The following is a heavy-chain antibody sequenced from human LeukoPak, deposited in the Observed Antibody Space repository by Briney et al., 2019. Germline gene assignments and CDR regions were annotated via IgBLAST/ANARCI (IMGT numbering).Heavy chain of an antibody. CDR1: GGSFSGYY. CDR3: ARLYLRWIQPCGFDP. V-gene: IGHV4-34*01. J-gene: IGHJ5*02. CDR2: INHSGST. Sequence: SETLSLTCAVYGGSFSGYYWSWIRQPPGKGLEWIGEINHSGSTNYNPSLKSRVTISVDTSKNQFSLKLSSVTAADTAVYYCARLYLRWIQPCGFDPWGQGTLVTVSS. D-gene: IGHD5-18*01.